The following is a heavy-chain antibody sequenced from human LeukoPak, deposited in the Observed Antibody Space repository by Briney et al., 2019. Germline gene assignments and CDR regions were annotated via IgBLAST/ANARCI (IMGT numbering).Heavy chain of an antibody. V-gene: IGHV3-53*01. CDR1: GFTVSSNY. J-gene: IGHJ4*02. CDR3: ARDLYSRTGDY. Sequence: GGSLRLSCAASGFTVSSNYMSWVRQAPGKRLEWVSVIYSGGSTYYADSVKGRFTISRDNSKNTLYLQMNSLRAEDTAVYYCARDLYSRTGDYWGQGTLVTVSS. D-gene: IGHD1-14*01. CDR2: IYSGGST.